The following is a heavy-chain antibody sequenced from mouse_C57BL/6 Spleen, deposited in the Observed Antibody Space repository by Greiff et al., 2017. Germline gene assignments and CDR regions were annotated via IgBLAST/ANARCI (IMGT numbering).Heavy chain of an antibody. CDR1: GYAFSSYW. V-gene: IGHV1-80*01. Sequence: QVQLQQPGAELVKPGASVKISCKASGYAFSSYWMNWVKQRPGKGLEWIGQIYPGDGDTNYNGKFKGKATLTADKSSSTAYMQLSSLTSEDSAVYFCARGDYDGGFDYWGQGTTLTVSS. J-gene: IGHJ2*01. D-gene: IGHD2-4*01. CDR2: IYPGDGDT. CDR3: ARGDYDGGFDY.